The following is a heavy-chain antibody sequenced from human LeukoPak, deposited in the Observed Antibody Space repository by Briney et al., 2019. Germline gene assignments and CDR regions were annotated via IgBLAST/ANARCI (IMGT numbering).Heavy chain of an antibody. V-gene: IGHV3-21*01. CDR1: GFTFSSYS. D-gene: IGHD2-2*01. CDR3: ARVGYCSSTSCYNWFDP. Sequence: GGSLRLSCAASGFTFSSYSMYWVRQAPGKGLEWVSSISSSSSYIYYADSVKGRFTISRDNAKNSLYLQMNSLRAEDTAVYYCARVGYCSSTSCYNWFDPWGQGTLVTVSS. CDR2: ISSSSSYI. J-gene: IGHJ5*02.